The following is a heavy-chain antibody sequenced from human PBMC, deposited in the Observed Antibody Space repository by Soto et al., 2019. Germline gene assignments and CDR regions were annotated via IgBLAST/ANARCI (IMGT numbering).Heavy chain of an antibody. D-gene: IGHD2-15*01. Sequence: QLQLQESGSGLVKPSQTLSLTCAVSGGSISSGGYSWSWIRQPPGKGLEWIGYIYHSGSTYYNPSLKSRVTISVDRSKNQFSLKLSSVTAADTAVYYCARLGYCSGGSCSPYNWFDPWGQGTLVTVSS. CDR3: ARLGYCSGGSCSPYNWFDP. V-gene: IGHV4-30-2*01. CDR2: IYHSGST. J-gene: IGHJ5*02. CDR1: GGSISSGGYS.